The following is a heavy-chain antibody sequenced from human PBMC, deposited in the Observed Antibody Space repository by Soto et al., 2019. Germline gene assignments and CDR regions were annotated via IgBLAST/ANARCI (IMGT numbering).Heavy chain of an antibody. V-gene: IGHV3-30*03. CDR2: ISYDGSDK. CDR3: ASRVPDGTYGASYFQH. Sequence: QVQLVESGGGVVQPGGSLRLSCAASGFTFSSYGMHWVRQAPGKGLEWVAVISYDGSDKYYADSVKGRFTISRDNSKNTMYLQMNSLRVEDAAVFYCASRVPDGTYGASYFQHWGQGTQVTVSS. CDR1: GFTFSSYG. D-gene: IGHD1-26*01. J-gene: IGHJ1*01.